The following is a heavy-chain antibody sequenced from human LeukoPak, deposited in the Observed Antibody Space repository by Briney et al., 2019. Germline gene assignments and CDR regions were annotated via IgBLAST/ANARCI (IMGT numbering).Heavy chain of an antibody. J-gene: IGHJ4*02. CDR1: GFTFSSYA. V-gene: IGHV3-23*01. Sequence: GGSLRLSCAASGFTFSSYAMSWVRQAPGKGLEWVSAISGSGGSTYYADSVKGRFTISRDNSKNTLYLQMNSLRAEDTAVYYCAKDRLLRIMITFRGVIVNVPLDYWGQGTLVTVSS. D-gene: IGHD3-16*02. CDR2: ISGSGGST. CDR3: AKDRLLRIMITFRGVIVNVPLDY.